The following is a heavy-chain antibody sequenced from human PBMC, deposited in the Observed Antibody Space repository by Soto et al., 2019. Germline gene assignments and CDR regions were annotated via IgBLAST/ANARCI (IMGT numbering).Heavy chain of an antibody. J-gene: IGHJ3*02. CDR1: GYTFTSYG. D-gene: IGHD2-21*01. CDR2: ISTYDGDR. Sequence: QDQLVQSGAEVKKPGASVMVSCKASGYTFTSYGISWVRQAPGQGPEWMGWISTYDGDRNLAQKFQGRVTMSTDTPTTTANMELRDLVPDDTAVYYCARDWYCAGSSCDEVFDIWGQGTMVTVSS. CDR3: ARDWYCAGSSCDEVFDI. V-gene: IGHV1-18*01.